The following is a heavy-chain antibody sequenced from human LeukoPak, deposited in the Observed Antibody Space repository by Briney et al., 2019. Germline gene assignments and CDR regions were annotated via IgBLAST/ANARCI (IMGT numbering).Heavy chain of an antibody. J-gene: IGHJ4*02. V-gene: IGHV1-46*01. CDR1: GYTFTSYY. CDR3: AREVGPTHQSIESSSWAETNDY. D-gene: IGHD6-13*01. Sequence: SVKVSCKASGYTFTSYYMHWVRQPPGQGLEWMGIINPTCCSTSYAQKSQGRVTMTRDTSTSTVYMELSSLRSEDTAVYYCAREVGPTHQSIESSSWAETNDYWGQGTLVTVSS. CDR2: INPTCCST.